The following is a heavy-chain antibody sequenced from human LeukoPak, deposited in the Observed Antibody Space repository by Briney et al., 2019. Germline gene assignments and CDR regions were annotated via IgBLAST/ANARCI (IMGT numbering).Heavy chain of an antibody. Sequence: ASVKVSCKASGYTFTSYGISWVRQAPGQGLEWMGWISAYNGNTNYAQKLQGRVTMTTDTSTSTVYMELRSLGSDDTAVYFCARQSVGSSFDYWGQGTLVTVSS. V-gene: IGHV1-18*01. J-gene: IGHJ4*02. CDR2: ISAYNGNT. CDR3: ARQSVGSSFDY. CDR1: GYTFTSYG.